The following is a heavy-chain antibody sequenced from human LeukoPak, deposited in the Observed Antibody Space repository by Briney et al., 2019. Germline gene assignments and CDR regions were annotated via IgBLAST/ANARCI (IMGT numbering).Heavy chain of an antibody. J-gene: IGHJ4*02. D-gene: IGHD3-10*01. CDR2: VYHSGTS. CDR3: ARDRGIGYGPSDLDS. V-gene: IGHV4-34*11. CDR1: GGSFSGYY. Sequence: SETLSLTCAVYGGSFSGYYWTWIRQPPGKGLEWLGYVYHSGTSFYNPALKSRLTISIDTSKKQFSLNVISVTTADTALYFCARDRGIGYGPSDLDSWGPGVLVTVSS.